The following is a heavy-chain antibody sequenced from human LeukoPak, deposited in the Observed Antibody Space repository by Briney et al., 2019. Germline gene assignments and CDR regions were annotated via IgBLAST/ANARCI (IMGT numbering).Heavy chain of an antibody. CDR2: INPDSDVT. J-gene: IGHJ2*01. CDR3: ARVRSTMVRGAIHSDWYFDL. V-gene: IGHV1-2*02. CDR1: GYTFTYYY. Sequence: GASVKVSCKASGYTFTYYYIHWMRQAPGQGLEWMGWINPDSDVTSYAQKFHGRVTMTRDTAISTVYVELSRLRSDDTAVYYCARVRSTMVRGAIHSDWYFDLWGRGTLVTVSS. D-gene: IGHD3-10*01.